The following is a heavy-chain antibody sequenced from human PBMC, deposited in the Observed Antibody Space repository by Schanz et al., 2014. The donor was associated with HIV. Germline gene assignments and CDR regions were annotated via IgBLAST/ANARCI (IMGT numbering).Heavy chain of an antibody. CDR3: AKIISGSPYYYYGLDV. Sequence: QVQLVESGGGVVQPGRSLRLSCAASGFTFSSFSMHWVRQAPGKGLEWVAVISSDGSEEYFADSVKGRFTISRDNSNNTLYLQMNSLRAEDTAVYYCAKIISGSPYYYYGLDVWGLGTTVTVSS. CDR1: GFTFSSFS. CDR2: ISSDGSEE. D-gene: IGHD1-26*01. V-gene: IGHV3-30*18. J-gene: IGHJ6*02.